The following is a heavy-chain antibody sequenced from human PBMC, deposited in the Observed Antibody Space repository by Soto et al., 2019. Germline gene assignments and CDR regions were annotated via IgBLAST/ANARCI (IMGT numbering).Heavy chain of an antibody. Sequence: SETLSLTCTVSGGSVSSGSYYWSWIRQPPGKGLEWIGYIYYSGSTNYNPSLKSRVTISVDTSKNQFSLKLSSVTAADTAVYYCAREYPGIAAAGSGQNWFDPWGQGTLVTVSS. CDR1: GGSVSSGSYY. D-gene: IGHD6-13*01. CDR2: IYYSGST. V-gene: IGHV4-61*01. CDR3: AREYPGIAAAGSGQNWFDP. J-gene: IGHJ5*02.